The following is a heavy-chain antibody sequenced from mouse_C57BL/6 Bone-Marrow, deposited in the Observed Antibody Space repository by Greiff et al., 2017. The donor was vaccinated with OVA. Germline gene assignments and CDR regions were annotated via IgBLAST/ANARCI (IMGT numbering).Heavy chain of an antibody. J-gene: IGHJ2*01. Sequence: QVQLKQSGAELVRPGTSVKVSCKASGYAFTNYLIEWVKQRPGQGLEWIGVINPGSGGTNYNEKFKGKATLTADKSSSTAYMQLSSLTSEDSAVYFCARGHYGSSNYFDYWGQGTTLTVSS. D-gene: IGHD1-1*01. CDR3: ARGHYGSSNYFDY. CDR1: GYAFTNYL. CDR2: INPGSGGT. V-gene: IGHV1-54*01.